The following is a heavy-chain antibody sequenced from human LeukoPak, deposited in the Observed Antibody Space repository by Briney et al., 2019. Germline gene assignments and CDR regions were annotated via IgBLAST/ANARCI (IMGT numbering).Heavy chain of an antibody. CDR1: GGSISSYY. V-gene: IGHV4-4*07. Sequence: PSETLSLTCTVSGGSISSYYWSWIRQPAGKGLEWIGRILTGGNTNYNPSLKSRVTMSGDRSKNQFSLKLSSVTAADKAVYYCARVGDYATYFDYWGQGTLVTVSS. J-gene: IGHJ4*02. D-gene: IGHD4-17*01. CDR3: ARVGDYATYFDY. CDR2: ILTGGNT.